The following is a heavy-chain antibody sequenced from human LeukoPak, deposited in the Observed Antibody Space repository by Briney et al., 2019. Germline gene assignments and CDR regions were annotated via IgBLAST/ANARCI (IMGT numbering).Heavy chain of an antibody. J-gene: IGHJ5*02. CDR2: FYYTGST. Sequence: SETLSLTCTVSGASISSSSYYWGWIRQPPGKGLEWIGSFYYTGSTYYNPSLKSRVTIPVDTSKNQFSLKLSSVNAADTAVYYCARHLGLDPWGQGTLVTVSS. CDR3: ARHLGLDP. V-gene: IGHV4-39*01. CDR1: GASISSSSYY.